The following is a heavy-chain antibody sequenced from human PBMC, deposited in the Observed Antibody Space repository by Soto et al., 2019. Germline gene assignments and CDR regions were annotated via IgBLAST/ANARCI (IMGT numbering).Heavy chain of an antibody. J-gene: IGHJ4*02. CDR2: ISYDGSNK. D-gene: IGHD2-8*02. Sequence: GGPLRLSCAASGFTFGSYGMHWVRQAPGKGLEWVAVISYDGSNKYYADSVRGRFAISRDNSNNMLYLQMNSLRAEDTAVYYCANIRNVVYAHNAYWGQGTLVTVSS. CDR3: ANIRNVVYAHNAY. CDR1: GFTFGSYG. V-gene: IGHV3-30*18.